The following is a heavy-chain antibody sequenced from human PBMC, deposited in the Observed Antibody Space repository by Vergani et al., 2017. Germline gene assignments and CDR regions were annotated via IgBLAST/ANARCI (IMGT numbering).Heavy chain of an antibody. V-gene: IGHV3-23*01. CDR3: AKDLIPRIPXSGGSCYSYYYYYYGMDV. CDR2: ISGSGGST. D-gene: IGHD2-15*01. CDR1: GFTFSSYA. Sequence: EVQLLESGGGLVQPGGSLRLSCAASGFTFSSYAMSWVRQAPGKGLEWVSAISGSGGSTYYADSVKGRFTISRDNSKNTLYLQMNSLRAEDTAVYYCAKDLIPRIPXSGGSCYSYYYYYYGMDVWGQGTTVTVSS. J-gene: IGHJ6*02.